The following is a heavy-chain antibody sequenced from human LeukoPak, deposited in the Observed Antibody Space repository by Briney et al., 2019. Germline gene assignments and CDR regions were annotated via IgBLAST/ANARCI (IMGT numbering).Heavy chain of an antibody. CDR2: IIPILGIA. V-gene: IGHV1-69*04. CDR1: GGTFSSYA. D-gene: IGHD3-10*01. J-gene: IGHJ6*02. CDR3: ARDPDYYGSGSDRRYYYGMDV. Sequence: GASVHVSCKASGGTFSSYAISWVRQAPGQGLEWMGRIIPILGIANYAQKFRGRVTITADKSTSTAYMELSSLRSEDTAVYYCARDPDYYGSGSDRRYYYGMDVWGQGATVTVPS.